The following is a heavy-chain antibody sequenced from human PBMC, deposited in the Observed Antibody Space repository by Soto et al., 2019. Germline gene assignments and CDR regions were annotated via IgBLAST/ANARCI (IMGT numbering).Heavy chain of an antibody. V-gene: IGHV4-34*01. Sequence: QVQLQQWGAGLLKPSETLSLTCAVYGGSFSGYYWSWIRQPPGKGLEWIGEINHSGSTNYNPSLKSRVTISVDTSKNQFSLKLSSVTAADTAVYYCARVIYDSSGYNPFDIWGQGTMVTVSS. CDR3: ARVIYDSSGYNPFDI. CDR1: GGSFSGYY. D-gene: IGHD3-22*01. J-gene: IGHJ3*02. CDR2: INHSGST.